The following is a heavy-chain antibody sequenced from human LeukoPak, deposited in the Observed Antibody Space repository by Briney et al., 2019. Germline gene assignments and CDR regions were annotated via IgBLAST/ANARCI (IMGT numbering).Heavy chain of an antibody. Sequence: GGSLSLSCGASGLTVSSYAMSWVRQAPGKGLEWVSTIIGTAGNTYYADSVKGRFTISRDDSKNTVYLQMNSLRAEDTAVYSCAKYTSGTYYRGLDQWGQGTLVTVSS. CDR3: AKYTSGTYYRGLDQ. D-gene: IGHD3-10*01. V-gene: IGHV3-23*01. CDR2: IIGTAGNT. J-gene: IGHJ4*02. CDR1: GLTVSSYA.